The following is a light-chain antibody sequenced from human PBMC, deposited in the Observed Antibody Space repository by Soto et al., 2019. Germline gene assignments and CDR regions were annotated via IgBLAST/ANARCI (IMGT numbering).Light chain of an antibody. CDR1: SSDVGAYNS. CDR3: ASYTRTTTLV. Sequence: QSVLAQPASVSGSPGQSITISCTGTSSDVGAYNSVSWYQQHPGKAPQLMIYEVSNRPSGISYRFSGSKSGNTASLTISGLQAEDEADYYCASYTRTTTLVFGGGTKLTVL. J-gene: IGLJ2*01. CDR2: EVS. V-gene: IGLV2-14*01.